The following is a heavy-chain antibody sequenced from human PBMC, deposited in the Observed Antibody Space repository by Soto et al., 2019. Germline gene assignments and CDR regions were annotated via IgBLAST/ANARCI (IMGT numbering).Heavy chain of an antibody. CDR2: IYSSGST. CDR1: GGSISSFY. CDR3: ARGISRPTYNSGFDF. D-gene: IGHD1-20*01. Sequence: SETLSLTCTVSGGSISSFYWGWLRQPPGKGLDCIGYIYSSGSTKYKPSLKSRVTISLDTSKNQFSLSLSSVIAADTAIYYCARGISRPTYNSGFDFWSQGTRVTVSS. J-gene: IGHJ4*02. V-gene: IGHV4-59*01.